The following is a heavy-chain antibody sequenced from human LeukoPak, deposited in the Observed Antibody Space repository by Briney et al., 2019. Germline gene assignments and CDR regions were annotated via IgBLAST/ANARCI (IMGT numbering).Heavy chain of an antibody. D-gene: IGHD3-16*01. Sequence: GGSLRLSCAASGFTFSNYWMHWVRQAPGKGLVWVSRINSDGSSTSFADSVKGRFTISRDNAKNTLYLQMNSLRAEDTAVYFCARSGGGFFDYWGQGTLVTVSS. CDR2: INSDGSST. V-gene: IGHV3-74*01. J-gene: IGHJ4*02. CDR3: ARSGGGFFDY. CDR1: GFTFSNYW.